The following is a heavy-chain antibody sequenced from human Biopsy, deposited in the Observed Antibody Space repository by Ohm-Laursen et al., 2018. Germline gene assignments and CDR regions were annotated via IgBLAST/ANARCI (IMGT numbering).Heavy chain of an antibody. D-gene: IGHD4-11*01. J-gene: IGHJ4*02. CDR2: ISYDGSGK. V-gene: IGHV3-30*03. CDR1: GFTFTSYG. CDR3: ARGGFFAYSTFDY. Sequence: SLRLSCAASGFTFTSYGMHWVRQAPGKGLEWVAVISYDGSGKYYADSLQGRFTISRDNPKNTVDLQMNSLRAEDTAVYYCARGGFFAYSTFDYWGQGALVTVSS.